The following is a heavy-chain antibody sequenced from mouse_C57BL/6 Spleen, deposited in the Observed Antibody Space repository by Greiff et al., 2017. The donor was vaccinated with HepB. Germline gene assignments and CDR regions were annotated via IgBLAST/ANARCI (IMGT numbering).Heavy chain of an antibody. V-gene: IGHV1-72*01. CDR1: GYTFTSYW. Sequence: QVQLQQPGAELVKPGASVKLSCKASGYTFTSYWMHWVKQRPGRGLEWIGRIDPNSGGTKYNEKFKSKATLTVDKPSSTAYMQLSSLTSEDSAVYYCAREGEYYYGSSSYWYFDVWGTGTTVTVSS. D-gene: IGHD1-1*01. J-gene: IGHJ1*03. CDR2: IDPNSGGT. CDR3: AREGEYYYGSSSYWYFDV.